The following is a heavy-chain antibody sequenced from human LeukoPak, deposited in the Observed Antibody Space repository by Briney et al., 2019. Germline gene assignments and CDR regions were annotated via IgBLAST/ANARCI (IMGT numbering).Heavy chain of an antibody. J-gene: IGHJ4*02. CDR3: ARSLLWFGESYYFDD. CDR1: GYTFTGYY. V-gene: IGHV1-2*02. Sequence: ASVKVSCKASGYTFTGYYMHWVRQAPGRGLEWMGWINPNSGGTNYAQKFQGRVTMTRDPSISTAYMELSRPRSDDTAVYYCARSLLWFGESYYFDDGSQARLVTV. CDR2: INPNSGGT. D-gene: IGHD3-10*01.